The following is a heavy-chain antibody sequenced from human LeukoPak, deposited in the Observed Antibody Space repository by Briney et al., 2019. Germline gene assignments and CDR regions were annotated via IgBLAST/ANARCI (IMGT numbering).Heavy chain of an antibody. Sequence: GRSLRLSCAASGFTFDDYAMHWVRQAPGKGLEWVSGIRWNSGSIGYADSVKGRFTISRDNAKNSLYLQMNSLRAEDTALYYCAKAFTSGGSCYDYWGQGTLVTVSS. J-gene: IGHJ4*02. V-gene: IGHV3-9*01. D-gene: IGHD2-15*01. CDR1: GFTFDDYA. CDR3: AKAFTSGGSCYDY. CDR2: IRWNSGSI.